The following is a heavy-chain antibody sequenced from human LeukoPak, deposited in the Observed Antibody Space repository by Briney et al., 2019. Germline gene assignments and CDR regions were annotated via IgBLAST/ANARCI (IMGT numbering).Heavy chain of an antibody. CDR3: AKDGVHVVGATKSEDY. CDR1: GFTFSSYG. D-gene: IGHD1-26*01. V-gene: IGHV3-30*02. CDR2: IRYDGSNK. Sequence: GGSLRLSCAASGFTFSSYGMHWVRQAPGKGLEWVAFIRYDGSNKYYADSVKGRFTISRDNSKNTLYLQMNSLRAEDTAVYYCAKDGVHVVGATKSEDYWGQGTLVIVSS. J-gene: IGHJ4*02.